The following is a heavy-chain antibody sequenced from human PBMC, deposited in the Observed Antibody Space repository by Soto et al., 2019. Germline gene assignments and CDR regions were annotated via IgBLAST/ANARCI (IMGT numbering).Heavy chain of an antibody. CDR3: ARRPPNYWFDP. D-gene: IGHD7-27*01. J-gene: IGHJ5*02. CDR1: GGSISSSSYY. Sequence: PSETLSLTCTVSGGSISSSSYYWGWIRQPPGKGLEWIGSIYYSGSTYYNPSLKSRVTISVDTSKNQFSLKLSSETAADTAVYYCARRPPNYWFDPWGQGTLVTVSS. CDR2: IYYSGST. V-gene: IGHV4-39*01.